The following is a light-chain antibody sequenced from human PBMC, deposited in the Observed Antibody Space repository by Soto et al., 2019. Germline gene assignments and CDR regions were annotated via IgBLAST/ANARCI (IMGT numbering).Light chain of an antibody. J-gene: IGKJ4*02. CDR1: ESISSY. Sequence: DIQMTQSPSSLSATVGDRVTITCRARESISSYLNWYQQKPGKAPNLLIYAASPLQSGVPSRFSGGGSGTDFTLTISSLQPEDFATYYGQQSFSNPVTFGGGTKVELK. V-gene: IGKV1-39*01. CDR2: AAS. CDR3: QQSFSNPVT.